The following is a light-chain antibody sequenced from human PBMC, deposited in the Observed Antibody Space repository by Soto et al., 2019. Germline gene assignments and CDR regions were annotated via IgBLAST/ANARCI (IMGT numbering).Light chain of an antibody. Sequence: EIVLTQSPATLSLSPGERATLSFRASQSVSSYLAWYQQKPGQAPRLLIYDASNRATGILARFSGSGSGTDFTLTISSLEPEDFAVYYCQQRSNWPPFTFGPGTKVDIK. V-gene: IGKV3-11*01. CDR1: QSVSSY. J-gene: IGKJ3*01. CDR3: QQRSNWPPFT. CDR2: DAS.